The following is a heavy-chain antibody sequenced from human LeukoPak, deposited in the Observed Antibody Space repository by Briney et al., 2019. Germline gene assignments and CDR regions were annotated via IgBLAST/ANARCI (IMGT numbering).Heavy chain of an antibody. D-gene: IGHD3-3*01. V-gene: IGHV1-69*04. CDR3: ARAGVVSNPNSYWYFDL. CDR1: GGTFSSYA. CDR2: IIPILGIA. Sequence: SVKVSCKASGGTFSSYAISWVRQAPGQGLEWMGRIIPILGIANYAQKFQGRVTITADKSTSTAYMELSSLRSEDTAVYYCARAGVVSNPNSYWYFDLWGRGTLVTVSS. J-gene: IGHJ2*01.